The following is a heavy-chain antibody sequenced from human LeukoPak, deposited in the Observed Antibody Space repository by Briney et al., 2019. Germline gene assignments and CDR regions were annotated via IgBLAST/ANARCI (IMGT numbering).Heavy chain of an antibody. D-gene: IGHD5-18*01. Sequence: GASVKVSCKASGYTFTSYGISWVRQAPGQGLEWMGWISVYNGNTNYAQKFQGRVTMTRDTSISTAYMELSRLRSDDTAVYYCARDGLHGAIQLWPTDAFDIWGQGTMVTVSS. J-gene: IGHJ3*02. V-gene: IGHV1-18*01. CDR1: GYTFTSYG. CDR2: ISVYNGNT. CDR3: ARDGLHGAIQLWPTDAFDI.